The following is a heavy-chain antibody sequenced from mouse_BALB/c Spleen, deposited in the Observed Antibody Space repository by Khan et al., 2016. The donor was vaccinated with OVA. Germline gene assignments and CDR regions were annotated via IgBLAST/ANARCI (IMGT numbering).Heavy chain of an antibody. Sequence: QVQLQQSGAELAKPGASVKMSCKASGYTFTSYWMHWVKQRPGQGLEWIGYINPTSGYTDYNEKFKDKATLSADKSSSTAYMQLSSLTSEDSAVYYCARARFDYWGQGTTLTVSS. V-gene: IGHV1-7*01. J-gene: IGHJ2*01. CDR3: ARARFDY. CDR1: GYTFTSYW. CDR2: INPTSGYT. D-gene: IGHD3-3*01.